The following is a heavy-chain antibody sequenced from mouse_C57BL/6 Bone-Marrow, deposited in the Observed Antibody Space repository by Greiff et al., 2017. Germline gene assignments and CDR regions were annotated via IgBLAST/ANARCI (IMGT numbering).Heavy chain of an antibody. CDR1: GYSITSGYY. V-gene: IGHV3-6*01. CDR3: ARVPIYDYAWFAY. J-gene: IGHJ3*01. D-gene: IGHD2-4*01. CDR2: ISYDGSN. Sequence: VQLKQSGPGLVKPSQSLSLTCSVTGYSITSGYYWNWIRQFPGNKLEWMGYISYDGSNNYNPSLKNRISITRDTSKNQFFLKLNSVTTEDTATYYCARVPIYDYAWFAYWGQGTLVTVSA.